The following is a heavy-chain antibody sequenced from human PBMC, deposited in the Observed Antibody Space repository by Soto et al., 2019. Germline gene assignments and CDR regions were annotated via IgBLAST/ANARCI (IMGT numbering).Heavy chain of an antibody. J-gene: IGHJ4*02. Sequence: GGSLRLSCAASGFTFSSYGMHWVRQAPGKGLEWVAVIWYDGSNKYYADSVKGRFTISRDNSKNTLYLQMNSLRAEDTAVYYCARDRRGRSSYFGYFDYWGQGTLVTVSS. D-gene: IGHD6-6*01. CDR3: ARDRRGRSSYFGYFDY. CDR1: GFTFSSYG. CDR2: IWYDGSNK. V-gene: IGHV3-33*01.